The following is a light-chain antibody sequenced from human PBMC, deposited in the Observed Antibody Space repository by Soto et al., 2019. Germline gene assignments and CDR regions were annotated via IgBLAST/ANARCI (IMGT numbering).Light chain of an antibody. CDR3: QQRSNWPPT. J-gene: IGKJ5*01. V-gene: IGKV3-11*01. CDR2: DAS. Sequence: EILMTQSPGTLSVSPGERATLSCRASQTVNSHLAWYHQKPGQAPRLLIYDASTRATGIPARFSGSGSGTDFTLTITSLEPEDFAVYYCQQRSNWPPTFGQGTRLEIK. CDR1: QTVNSH.